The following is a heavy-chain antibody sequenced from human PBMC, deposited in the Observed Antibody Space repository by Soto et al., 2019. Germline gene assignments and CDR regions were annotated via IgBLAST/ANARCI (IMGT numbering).Heavy chain of an antibody. J-gene: IGHJ4*02. V-gene: IGHV4-39*01. CDR3: ARHGSYYDRSGYVDY. Sequence: SETLSLTCTASCGSISSGTYYWGWIRQPPGKGLEWIGSVSYGGTTYYNPSLQSRVALSVDTSKKQFSLNMTSVTAADTAVYYCARHGSYYDRSGYVDYWGQGTLVTVSS. CDR2: VSYGGTT. CDR1: CGSISSGTYY. D-gene: IGHD3-22*01.